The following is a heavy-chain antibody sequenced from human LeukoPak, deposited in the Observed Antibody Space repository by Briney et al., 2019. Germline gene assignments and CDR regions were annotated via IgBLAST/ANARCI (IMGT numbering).Heavy chain of an antibody. Sequence: PSETLSLTCTVSGGSISSSSYYWGWIRQPPGKGLEWIGSIYYSGSTYYNPSLKSRVTISVDTSKNQFSLKLSSVTAADTAVYYCAKSPRKSQRPSRYDSSGYYPLDWFDPWGQGTLVTVSS. CDR1: GGSISSSSYY. CDR2: IYYSGST. D-gene: IGHD3-22*01. V-gene: IGHV4-39*01. CDR3: AKSPRKSQRPSRYDSSGYYPLDWFDP. J-gene: IGHJ5*02.